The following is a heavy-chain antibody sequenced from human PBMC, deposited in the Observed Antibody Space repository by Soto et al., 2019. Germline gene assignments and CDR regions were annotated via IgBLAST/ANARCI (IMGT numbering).Heavy chain of an antibody. CDR1: GFTFDDYA. V-gene: IGHV3-9*01. Sequence: EVQLVESGGGLVQPGRSLRLSCAASGFTFDDYAMHWVRQAPGKGLEWVSGISWNSGSIGYADSVKGRFTISRDNAKNSLYLQINSLRAEDTALYYCAKDSAPNYGDYASGDIGGQGTMVTVSS. D-gene: IGHD4-17*01. J-gene: IGHJ3*02. CDR3: AKDSAPNYGDYASGDI. CDR2: ISWNSGSI.